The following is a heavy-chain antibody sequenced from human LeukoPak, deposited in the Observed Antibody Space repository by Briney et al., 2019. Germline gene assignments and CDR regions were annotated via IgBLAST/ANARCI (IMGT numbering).Heavy chain of an antibody. CDR2: IKQDGSGI. CDR1: GFTFSNYW. Sequence: GGSLRLSCAASGFTFSNYWMSWVRQAPGKGLEWVANIKQDGSGIYYVDSVKGRFTISRDNAKNSLYLQMNSLRAEDTAVYYCARAAVPSGGYQLLEKGLDYWGQGTLVTVSS. V-gene: IGHV3-7*01. D-gene: IGHD2-2*01. CDR3: ARAAVPSGGYQLLEKGLDY. J-gene: IGHJ4*02.